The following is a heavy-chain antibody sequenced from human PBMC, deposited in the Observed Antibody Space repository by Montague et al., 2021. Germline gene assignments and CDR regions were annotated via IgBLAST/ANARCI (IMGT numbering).Heavy chain of an antibody. V-gene: IGHV3-13*01. CDR1: GFTFSTHD. J-gene: IGHJ6*02. Sequence: SLRLSCAASGFTFSTHDMHWVRQPAGKGLEWVSAITTVGDTFHLGSVKGRFSISREYANNSLYLQMNSLRAEDTAVYYCAREIPGSSYAMDVWGRGTTVTVSS. D-gene: IGHD1-26*01. CDR2: ITTVGDT. CDR3: AREIPGSSYAMDV.